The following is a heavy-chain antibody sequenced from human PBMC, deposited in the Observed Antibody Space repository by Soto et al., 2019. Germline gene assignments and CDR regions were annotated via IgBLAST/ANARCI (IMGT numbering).Heavy chain of an antibody. CDR3: ATGSGWYSPDY. J-gene: IGHJ4*02. D-gene: IGHD6-19*01. V-gene: IGHV3-74*01. CDR1: GFTFSSNW. Sequence: EVQLVESGGGLVQPGGSLRLSCAASGFTFSSNWMHWVRQGPGKGLVWVSRIDNDGSSRDYADSVKGRFTISRDNAKNTLYLEMCSLRAEDTAVYYCATGSGWYSPDYWGQGTLVTVSS. CDR2: IDNDGSSR.